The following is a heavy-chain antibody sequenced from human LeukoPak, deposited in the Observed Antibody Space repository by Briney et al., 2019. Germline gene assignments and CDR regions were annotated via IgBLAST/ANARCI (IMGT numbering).Heavy chain of an antibody. D-gene: IGHD3-22*01. V-gene: IGHV1-18*01. Sequence: ASVKVSCKASGYTFTSYGISWVRQAPGQGLEWMGWISAYNGNTNYAQRLQGRVTMTTDTSTSTAYMELRSLRSDDTAVYYCARDSTPYHYYDSSGYYEDYWGQGTLVTVSS. CDR3: ARDSTPYHYYDSSGYYEDY. CDR1: GYTFTSYG. J-gene: IGHJ4*02. CDR2: ISAYNGNT.